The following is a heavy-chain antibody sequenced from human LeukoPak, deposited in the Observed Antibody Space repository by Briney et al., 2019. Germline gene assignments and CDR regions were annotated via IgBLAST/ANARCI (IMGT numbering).Heavy chain of an antibody. CDR3: ARDKYYYDSGNSLRCDH. V-gene: IGHV3-23*01. CDR2: ISGSGGST. D-gene: IGHD3-10*01. Sequence: PGGSLRLSCAASGFTFSSYAMGWVRQAPGKGLEWVSAISGSGGSTYYADSVKGRFTIPRDNAKNSLYLQMNSLRAEDTAVHYCARDKYYYDSGNSLRCDHWGQGTLVTVSS. J-gene: IGHJ4*02. CDR1: GFTFSSYA.